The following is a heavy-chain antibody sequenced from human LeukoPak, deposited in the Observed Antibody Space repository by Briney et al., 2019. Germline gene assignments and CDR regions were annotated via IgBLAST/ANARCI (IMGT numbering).Heavy chain of an antibody. J-gene: IGHJ5*01. CDR3: AGHGEQYYGSGSYYNRWFDS. Sequence: PSETLSPTCTISGGSISPYWWSWIRQPPGKGLEWIGYFYYTGSTNYNPSLKSRVTISVDTSKNQVSLKLSSVTAADTAMYYCAGHGEQYYGSGSYYNRWFDSWGQGTLVTVSS. CDR1: GGSISPYW. D-gene: IGHD3-10*01. V-gene: IGHV4-59*08. CDR2: FYYTGST.